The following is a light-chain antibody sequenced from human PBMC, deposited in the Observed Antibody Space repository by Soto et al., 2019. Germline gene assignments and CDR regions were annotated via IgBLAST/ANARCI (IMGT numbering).Light chain of an antibody. Sequence: EIVLTQFPGNLSLSPGERATLSCRASQSVSSSFLGWYQQKPGQAPRLLIYGTSSRATGVPDRFSGSGSGTDFTLSISRLEPEDLAVYYCQQYGGSPLFTFGPGTKVDIK. CDR1: QSVSSSF. CDR3: QQYGGSPLFT. CDR2: GTS. V-gene: IGKV3-20*01. J-gene: IGKJ3*01.